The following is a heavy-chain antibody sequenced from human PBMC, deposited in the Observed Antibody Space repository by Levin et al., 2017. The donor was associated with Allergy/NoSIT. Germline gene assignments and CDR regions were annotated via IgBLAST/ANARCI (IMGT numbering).Heavy chain of an antibody. D-gene: IGHD3-16*02. CDR2: INHSGST. CDR1: GGSFSGYY. J-gene: IGHJ4*02. Sequence: PGGSLRLSCAVYGGSFSGYYWSWIRQPPGKGLEWIGEINHSGSTNYNPSLKSRVTISVDTSKNQFSLKLSSVTAADTAVYYCARGFPTHYDYIWGSYRQKPDVRYFDYWGQGTLVTVSS. V-gene: IGHV4-34*01. CDR3: ARGFPTHYDYIWGSYRQKPDVRYFDY.